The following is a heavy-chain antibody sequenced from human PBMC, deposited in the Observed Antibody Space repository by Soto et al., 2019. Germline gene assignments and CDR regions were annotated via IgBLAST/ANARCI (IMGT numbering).Heavy chain of an antibody. CDR2: IYYSGST. V-gene: IGHV4-59*08. J-gene: IGHJ3*02. Sequence: LETLPLTCTVSGGSSSSYYWSWIRQPPGKGLEWIGYIYYSGSTNYNPSLKSRVTISVDTSKNQFSLKLSSVTAADTAVYYCARRYSSAFDIWGQGTMVTVSS. D-gene: IGHD6-13*01. CDR1: GGSSSSYY. CDR3: ARRYSSAFDI.